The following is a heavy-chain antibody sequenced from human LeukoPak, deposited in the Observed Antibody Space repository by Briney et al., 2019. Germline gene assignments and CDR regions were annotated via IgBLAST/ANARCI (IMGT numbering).Heavy chain of an antibody. CDR3: ARTIAAAEFDY. Sequence: SETLSLTCAVYGGSFSGYYWNWIRQPPGKGLEWIGEINHSGSTNYNPSLKSRVTISIDTSKNQFSLKLSSVTAADTAVYYCARTIAAAEFDYWGQGTLVTVSS. V-gene: IGHV4-34*01. J-gene: IGHJ4*02. CDR1: GGSFSGYY. D-gene: IGHD6-13*01. CDR2: INHSGST.